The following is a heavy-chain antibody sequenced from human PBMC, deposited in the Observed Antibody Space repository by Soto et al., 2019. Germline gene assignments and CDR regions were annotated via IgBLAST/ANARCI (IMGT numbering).Heavy chain of an antibody. CDR3: ASRSGAILRDYVLDI. D-gene: IGHD1-26*01. V-gene: IGHV4-61*01. J-gene: IGHJ3*02. CDR1: GASVSSGTYY. CDR2: VYYTGST. Sequence: QVQLQESGPGLVKPSETLSLTCTVSGASVSSGTYYWTWIRQPPGKALEWIGYVYYTGSTNCNPSLKSRVTMSVDTSKNQFSLKLSSLTAADTAVYYCASRSGAILRDYVLDIGGQGTMITVSS.